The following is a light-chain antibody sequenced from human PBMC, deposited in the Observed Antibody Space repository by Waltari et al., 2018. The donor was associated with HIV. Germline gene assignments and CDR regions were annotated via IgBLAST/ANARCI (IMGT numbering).Light chain of an antibody. CDR1: SSNIGSNY. Sequence: QSVLTQPPSASGTPGQRISISCFGSSSNIGSNYVYWYQQLPGTAPNLLIYRNNQRPSGVPDRVSGSKSGTSASLAISGLRSEDEADYYCATWDDSLRGVVFGGGAKLTVL. CDR2: RNN. V-gene: IGLV1-47*01. J-gene: IGLJ2*01. CDR3: ATWDDSLRGVV.